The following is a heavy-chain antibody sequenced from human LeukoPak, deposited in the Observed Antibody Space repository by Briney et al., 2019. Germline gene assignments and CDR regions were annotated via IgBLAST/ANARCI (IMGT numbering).Heavy chain of an antibody. V-gene: IGHV3-48*01. CDR1: GFTFSSYS. CDR2: ISSSSDTI. Sequence: PGGSLRLSCAASGFTFSSYSMNWVRQAPGKGLEWVSYISSSSDTIYYADSVKGRFTISRDNAKNSLYLQMNSLRAEDTAVYYCARPFQREMTTTRHWGQGTLVTVSS. D-gene: IGHD4-11*01. CDR3: ARPFQREMTTTRH. J-gene: IGHJ1*01.